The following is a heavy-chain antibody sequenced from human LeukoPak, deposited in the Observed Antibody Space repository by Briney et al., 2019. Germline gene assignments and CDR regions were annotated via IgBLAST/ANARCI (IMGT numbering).Heavy chain of an antibody. CDR1: GFTFSSYG. J-gene: IGHJ6*02. Sequence: PGGSLRLSCAASGFTFSSYGMHWVRQAPGRGLEWVAVIWNDGSHKYYADSVKGRFTISRDNSKNTLYLQLNSLRAEDTAVYYCARYYGSGRGYYGMDVWGQGTTVTVSS. CDR3: ARYYGSGRGYYGMDV. V-gene: IGHV3-33*01. D-gene: IGHD3-10*01. CDR2: IWNDGSHK.